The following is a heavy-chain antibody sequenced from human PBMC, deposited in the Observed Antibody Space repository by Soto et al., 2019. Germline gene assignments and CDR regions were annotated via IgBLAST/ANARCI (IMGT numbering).Heavy chain of an antibody. CDR1: GFTFSSYG. V-gene: IGHV3-33*01. Sequence: GGSLRLSCAASGFTFSSYGMHWVRQAPGKGLEWVAVIWYDGSNKYYADPVKGRFTISRDNSKNTLYLQMNSLRAEDTAVYYCARGYDFWSGYFSLGNDAFGIWGQGTMVTVSS. J-gene: IGHJ3*02. CDR3: ARGYDFWSGYFSLGNDAFGI. D-gene: IGHD3-3*01. CDR2: IWYDGSNK.